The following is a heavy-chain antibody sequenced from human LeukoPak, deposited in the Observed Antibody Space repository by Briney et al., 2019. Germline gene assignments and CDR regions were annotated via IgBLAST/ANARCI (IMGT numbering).Heavy chain of an antibody. CDR2: IKPGGSDR. CDR1: GFSFSTHW. D-gene: IGHD6-19*01. Sequence: PGGSLRLSFAASGFSFSTHWMNWVRQAPGGGVGWLGNIKPGGSDRYDVDSVRGRFTISRDNAKNLVYLQIDSLRTEDTGVYYCSGRSGFSSIYWGQGTLVKVSS. V-gene: IGHV3-7*01. CDR3: SGRSGFSSIY. J-gene: IGHJ4*02.